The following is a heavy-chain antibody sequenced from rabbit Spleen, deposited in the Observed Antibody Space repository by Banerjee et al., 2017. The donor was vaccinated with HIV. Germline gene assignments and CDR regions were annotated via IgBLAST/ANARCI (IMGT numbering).Heavy chain of an antibody. D-gene: IGHD1-1*01. CDR2: IDTSYGDT. CDR1: GFSFSSNW. Sequence: QSLEESGGGLVKPGGTLTLTCTVSGFSFSSNWICWVRQAPGKGLEWIACIDTSYGDTDYANWPKGRFTISKTSSTTVTLQMTSLTAADTATYFCARDTSSSFSSYGMDLWGQGTLVTVS. V-gene: IGHV1S40*01. J-gene: IGHJ6*01. CDR3: ARDTSSSFSSYGMDL.